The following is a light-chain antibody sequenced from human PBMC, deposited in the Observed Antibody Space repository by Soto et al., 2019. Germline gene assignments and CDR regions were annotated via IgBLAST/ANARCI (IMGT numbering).Light chain of an antibody. V-gene: IGKV1-5*03. CDR2: QAS. J-gene: IGKJ1*01. CDR3: QHYNSYLET. CDR1: EFISKW. Sequence: DIQMTQSPSTLSASVGDRVTITCRASEFISKWLAWYQQKPGTAPKLLIYQASSLESGVPSRFSGSGSGTEFTLTITSLQPDDFATYYCQHYNSYLETFGQGTKVEIK.